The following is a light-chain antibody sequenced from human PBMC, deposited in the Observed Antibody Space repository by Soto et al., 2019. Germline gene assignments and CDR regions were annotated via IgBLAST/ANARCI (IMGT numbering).Light chain of an antibody. J-gene: IGKJ1*01. Sequence: EIVLTQSPGTLSLSPGERATLSCRASQSVSSSYLAWYQQKPGQAPRLLIYGASSRATGIPDRFSGSGSGTDFTLTISRLEPEDFAVYYCQQYGNSPWTFGQGTKVAIK. CDR3: QQYGNSPWT. V-gene: IGKV3-20*01. CDR1: QSVSSSY. CDR2: GAS.